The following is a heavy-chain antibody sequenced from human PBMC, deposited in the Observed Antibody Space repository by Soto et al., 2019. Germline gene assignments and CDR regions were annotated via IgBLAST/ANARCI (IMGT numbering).Heavy chain of an antibody. CDR3: ARSRTGTTYGGMDV. D-gene: IGHD1-7*01. J-gene: IGHJ6*02. Sequence: ESGGDLVQPGGSLRLSCAASGFDVSSNYMTWVRQAPGKGLEWVSVIHSGGDTHYADSVRGRFTISRDNSKNTLYLQMNSLRAEDTAVYYCARSRTGTTYGGMDVWGQGTTVTVSS. V-gene: IGHV3-66*01. CDR1: GFDVSSNY. CDR2: IHSGGDT.